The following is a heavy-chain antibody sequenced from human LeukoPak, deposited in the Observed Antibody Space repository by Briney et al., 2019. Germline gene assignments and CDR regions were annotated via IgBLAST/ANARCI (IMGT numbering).Heavy chain of an antibody. D-gene: IGHD3-9*01. CDR2: ISYGGNSE. CDR3: AKDRSTYDILTGYQDN. Sequence: GRSLRLSCAASGFTFSNYGMHWVRQAPGKGLEWVAVISYGGNSEYYADSVKGRFTISRDNSKNTLYLQMNSLRAEDTAVYYCAKDRSTYDILTGYQDNWGQETLVTVSS. J-gene: IGHJ4*02. CDR1: GFTFSNYG. V-gene: IGHV3-30*18.